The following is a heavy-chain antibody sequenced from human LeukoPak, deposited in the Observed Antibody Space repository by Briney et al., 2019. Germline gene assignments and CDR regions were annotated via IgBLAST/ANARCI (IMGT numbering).Heavy chain of an antibody. V-gene: IGHV3-23*01. J-gene: IGHJ2*01. CDR3: ANLFGYGSGYSYFDL. Sequence: GGSLRLSCAASGFTFSYYAMTWVRQAPGKGLEWVSAISGGGDSTYYADSVKGRFTISRDNSKNTLCLQMNSLRAEDTAVYYCANLFGYGSGYSYFDLWGRGTLVTVSS. D-gene: IGHD3-22*01. CDR1: GFTFSYYA. CDR2: ISGGGDST.